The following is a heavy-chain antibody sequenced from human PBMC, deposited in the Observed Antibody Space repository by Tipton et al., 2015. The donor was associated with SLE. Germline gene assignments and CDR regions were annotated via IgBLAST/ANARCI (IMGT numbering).Heavy chain of an antibody. CDR2: ISTYTGDT. CDR3: ARRTPETRGYYYYMDV. D-gene: IGHD1-14*01. Sequence: QLVQSGAEVKKPGASVKVSCKASGYTFTSYGVSWVRQAPGQGLEWMGWISTYTGDTNYAQQFQGRVTMTTDTPTTTAHMELRSLRSDDTAVYYCARRTPETRGYYYYMDVWGKGTTVTVSS. J-gene: IGHJ6*03. V-gene: IGHV1-18*01. CDR1: GYTFTSYG.